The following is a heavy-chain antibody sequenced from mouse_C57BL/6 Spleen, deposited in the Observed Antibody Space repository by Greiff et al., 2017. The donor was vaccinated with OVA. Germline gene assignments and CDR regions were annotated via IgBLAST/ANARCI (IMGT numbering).Heavy chain of an antibody. CDR3: TRGDYGSKLERYYAMDY. V-gene: IGHV1-15*01. J-gene: IGHJ4*01. D-gene: IGHD1-1*01. Sequence: VKLLESGAELVRPGASVTLSCKASGYTFTDYEMHWVKQTPVHGLEWIGAIDPETGGTAYNQKFKGKAILTADKSSSTAYMELRSLTSEDSAVYYCTRGDYGSKLERYYAMDYWGQGTSVTVSS. CDR2: IDPETGGT. CDR1: GYTFTDYE.